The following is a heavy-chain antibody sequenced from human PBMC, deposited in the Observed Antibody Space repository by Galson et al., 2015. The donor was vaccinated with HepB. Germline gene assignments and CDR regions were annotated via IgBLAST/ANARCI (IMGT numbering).Heavy chain of an antibody. J-gene: IGHJ5*02. CDR2: ISFDGSNK. V-gene: IGHV3-30*04. CDR1: GFTFSNYA. D-gene: IGHD6-19*01. CDR3: ARERAPITADDIKYSSDWYGMFDP. Sequence: SLRLSCAASGFTFSNYAINWVRQAPGKGLEWVAVISFDGSNKFYTDSVKGRFTISRDNSKNTLYLQMNSLRGEDTAVYYCARERAPITADDIKYSSDWYGMFDPWGQGTLVTVSS.